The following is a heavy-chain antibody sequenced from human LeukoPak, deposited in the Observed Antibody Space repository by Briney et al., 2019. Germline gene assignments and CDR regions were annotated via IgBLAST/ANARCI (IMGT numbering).Heavy chain of an antibody. V-gene: IGHV3-23*01. CDR3: AKDTRRPVLRYFDWLYSGGMDV. J-gene: IGHJ6*02. CDR2: ISGSGGST. D-gene: IGHD3-9*01. CDR1: GFTFSSYA. Sequence: PGGSLRLSCAASGFTFSSYAMSWVRQAPGKGLEWVSAISGSGGSTYYADSVKGRFTISRDNSKNTLYLQMNSLRAEDTAVYYCAKDTRRPVLRYFDWLYSGGMDVWGQGTTVTVSS.